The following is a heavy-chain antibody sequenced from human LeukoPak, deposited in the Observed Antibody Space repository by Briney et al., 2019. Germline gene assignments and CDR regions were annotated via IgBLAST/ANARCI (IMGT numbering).Heavy chain of an antibody. Sequence: PGGSQRLSRAASGFIFSSYEVNGVRQAPGKGLEWVSYISSSGSNIYYADSVKGRFTISRDNAKNSLYLQMNSLRAEDTAVYYCARPNPHCGGDCYFDYWGQGTLVTVSS. J-gene: IGHJ4*02. CDR1: GFIFSSYE. V-gene: IGHV3-48*03. CDR2: ISSSGSNI. D-gene: IGHD2-21*02. CDR3: ARPNPHCGGDCYFDY.